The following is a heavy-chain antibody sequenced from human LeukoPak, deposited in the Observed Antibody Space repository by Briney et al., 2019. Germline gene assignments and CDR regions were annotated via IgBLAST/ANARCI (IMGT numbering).Heavy chain of an antibody. CDR3: ARDRLGYSYGSGSFPGFFDY. D-gene: IGHD3-10*01. CDR1: GYTFTSYG. J-gene: IGHJ4*02. CDR2: ISAYNGNT. Sequence: GASVKVSCKASGYTFTSYGISWVRQAPGQGLEWMGWISAYNGNTNYAQKLRGRVTMTTDTSTSTAYMELRSLRSDDTAVYYCARDRLGYSYGSGSFPGFFDYWGQGTLVTVSS. V-gene: IGHV1-18*04.